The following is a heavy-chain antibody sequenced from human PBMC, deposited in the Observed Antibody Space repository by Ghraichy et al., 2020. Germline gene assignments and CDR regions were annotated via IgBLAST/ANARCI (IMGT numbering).Heavy chain of an antibody. Sequence: SETLSLTCTVSGASISNSNYYWGWIRQPPGKGLEWLGSIYYSGNTYYNPSLRSRVTTSVDTSNNHFSLKLSSVTATDTAVYYCARHQASEPCGATNCYDLPYWFGPWGQGTLVAVTS. D-gene: IGHD2-2*01. CDR3: ARHQASEPCGATNCYDLPYWFGP. CDR2: IYYSGNT. J-gene: IGHJ5*02. V-gene: IGHV4-39*01. CDR1: GASISNSNYY.